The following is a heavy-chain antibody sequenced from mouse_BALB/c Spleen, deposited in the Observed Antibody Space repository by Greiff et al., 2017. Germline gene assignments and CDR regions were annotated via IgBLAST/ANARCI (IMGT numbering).Heavy chain of an antibody. J-gene: IGHJ4*01. V-gene: IGHV5-6-5*01. CDR2: ISSGGST. CDR1: GFTFSSYA. CDR3: ARGDTTDYAMDY. Sequence: EVKVVESGGGLVKPGGSLKLSCAASGFTFSSYAMSWVRQTPEKRLEWVASISSGGSTYYPDSVKGRFTISRDNARNILYLQMSSLRSEDTAMYYCARGDTTDYAMDYWGQGTSVTVSS. D-gene: IGHD1-1*01.